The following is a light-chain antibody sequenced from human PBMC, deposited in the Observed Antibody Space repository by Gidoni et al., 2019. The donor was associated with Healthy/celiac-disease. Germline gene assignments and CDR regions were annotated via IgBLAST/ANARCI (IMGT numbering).Light chain of an antibody. CDR1: QSISSY. J-gene: IGKJ2*03. V-gene: IGKV1-39*01. CDR2: AAS. Sequence: DTQMTQTPSSLSASVGDRVTITCRASQSISSYLNWYQQKPGKAPKLLIYAASSLQSGVPSRFSGSGSGTDFTLTISSLQPEGFSTYYCQQSYSTHRSFXQXTRLEIK. CDR3: QQSYSTHRS.